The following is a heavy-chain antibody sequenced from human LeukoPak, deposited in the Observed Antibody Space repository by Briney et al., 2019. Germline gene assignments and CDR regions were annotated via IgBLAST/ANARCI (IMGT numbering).Heavy chain of an antibody. J-gene: IGHJ4*02. Sequence: GGSLRLSCAASGFTVSSNYMSWVRQAPGKGLEWVSVIYSGGSTCYADSVKGRFTISRDNSKNTLYLQMNSLRAEDTAVYYCASTGERYFDWLFQKFDYWGQGTLVTVSS. V-gene: IGHV3-66*01. CDR1: GFTVSSNY. CDR2: IYSGGST. D-gene: IGHD3-9*01. CDR3: ASTGERYFDWLFQKFDY.